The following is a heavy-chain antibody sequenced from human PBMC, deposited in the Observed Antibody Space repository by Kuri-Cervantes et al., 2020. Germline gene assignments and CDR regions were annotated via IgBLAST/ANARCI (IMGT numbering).Heavy chain of an antibody. Sequence: GSLRLSCSVSGGSISGYYWSWIRQPPGKGLEYIGYIYYSGSTNYNPSLKSRVIISVDTSKNQFSLKLSSVTAADTAVYYCARDPGGQLADDAFDIWGQGTMVTVSS. D-gene: IGHD6-6*01. CDR2: IYYSGST. CDR3: ARDPGGQLADDAFDI. J-gene: IGHJ3*02. V-gene: IGHV4-59*12. CDR1: GGSISGYY.